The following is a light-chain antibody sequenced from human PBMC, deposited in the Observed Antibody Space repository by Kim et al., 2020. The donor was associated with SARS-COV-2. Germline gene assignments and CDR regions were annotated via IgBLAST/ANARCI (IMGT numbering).Light chain of an antibody. Sequence: EIVVTQSPVTLSVSPGERATLSCRASQGISTNLAWYHHKPGQAPRLLISGASTRATGIPARFSGGGSGADFTLTISSLQSEDFGIYYCQQYHNWPPTFGQGTKVDIK. V-gene: IGKV3D-15*01. J-gene: IGKJ1*01. CDR1: QGISTN. CDR2: GAS. CDR3: QQYHNWPPT.